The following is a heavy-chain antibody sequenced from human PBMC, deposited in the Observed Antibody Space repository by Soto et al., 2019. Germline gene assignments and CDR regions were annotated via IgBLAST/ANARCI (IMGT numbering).Heavy chain of an antibody. D-gene: IGHD6-19*01. J-gene: IGHJ3*02. CDR3: AKDSSGWYDAFDI. V-gene: IGHV3-23*01. Sequence: EVQLLESGGGLVQPGGSLRLSCAASGFTFSSYAMSWVRQAPGKGLEWVSAISGSGGSTYYADSVKGQFTISRDNSKNTLYPQMNRAIAEDTAVYYCAKDSSGWYDAFDICGQGTMVTVSS. CDR2: ISGSGGST. CDR1: GFTFSSYA.